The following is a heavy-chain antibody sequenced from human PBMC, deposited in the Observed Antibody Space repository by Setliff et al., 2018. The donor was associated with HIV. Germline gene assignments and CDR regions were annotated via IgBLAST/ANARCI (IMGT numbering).Heavy chain of an antibody. V-gene: IGHV4-39*07. CDR2: IYHTANT. Sequence: SETLSLTCSVFGGSISTYSYYWGWVRQPPGMGLEWIGSIYHTANTHYSPSLETRVAIFVDTSKNQFSLKLTSVTAADTAVYFCAKGSGPPWFYPWGQGTLVTVSS. J-gene: IGHJ5*02. D-gene: IGHD3-3*01. CDR3: AKGSGPPWFYP. CDR1: GGSISTYSYY.